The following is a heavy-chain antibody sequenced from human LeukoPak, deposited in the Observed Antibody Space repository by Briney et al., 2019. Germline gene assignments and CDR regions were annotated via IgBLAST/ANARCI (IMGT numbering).Heavy chain of an antibody. D-gene: IGHD4-17*01. V-gene: IGHV3-9*01. CDR2: LTWNGGVI. Sequence: GGSLRLSCAASGFTFDDYAMHWVRQAPGKGLEWIAALTWNGGVIGYADSVKGRFTISRDNAKNFLFLQMNSLRAEDTAVYYCARDYGDHGYYGMDVWGQGTTVTVSS. J-gene: IGHJ6*02. CDR3: ARDYGDHGYYGMDV. CDR1: GFTFDDYA.